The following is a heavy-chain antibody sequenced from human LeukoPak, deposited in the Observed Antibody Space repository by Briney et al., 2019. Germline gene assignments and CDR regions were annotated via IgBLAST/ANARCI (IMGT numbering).Heavy chain of an antibody. D-gene: IGHD3-22*01. J-gene: IGHJ4*02. CDR3: ARAHYYDSSGYYSGLFDY. Sequence: PSETLSLTCTVSGGSISSSSYYWGWIRQPPGKGLEWIGSIYYSGSTYYNPSLKSRVTISVDTSKNQFSLKLSSVTAADTAVYYCARAHYYDSSGYYSGLFDYWGQGTLVTVSS. V-gene: IGHV4-39*01. CDR2: IYYSGST. CDR1: GGSISSSSYY.